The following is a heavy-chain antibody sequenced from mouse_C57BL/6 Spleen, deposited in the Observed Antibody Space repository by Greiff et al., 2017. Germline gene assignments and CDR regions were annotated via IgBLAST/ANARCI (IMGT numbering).Heavy chain of an antibody. CDR2: IHPSDSDT. CDR1: GYTFTSYW. V-gene: IGHV1-74*01. Sequence: VKLQQPGAELVKPGASVKVSCKASGYTFTSYWMHWVKQRPGQGLEWIGRIHPSDSDTNYNQKFKGKATLTVDKSSSTAYMQLSSLTSDDSAVYDCAVGFDGYYVPYAMDYWGQGTSVTVSS. CDR3: AVGFDGYYVPYAMDY. J-gene: IGHJ4*01. D-gene: IGHD2-3*01.